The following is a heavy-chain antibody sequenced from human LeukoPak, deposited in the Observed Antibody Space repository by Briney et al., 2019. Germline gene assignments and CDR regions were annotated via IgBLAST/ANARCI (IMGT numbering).Heavy chain of an antibody. CDR2: VYHSGST. J-gene: IGHJ5*02. CDR3: ASQGSGQGYLNWFDP. Sequence: PSQTLYLTCTVSGVSITNGDYYWSWIRQSPGKGLEWIGHVYHSGSTYYNPSLEGRVTLSMDTSKNQFSLKMTSLSAADTAVYYCASQGSGQGYLNWFDPWGQGALVTVSS. D-gene: IGHD5-18*01. V-gene: IGHV4-30-4*01. CDR1: GVSITNGDYY.